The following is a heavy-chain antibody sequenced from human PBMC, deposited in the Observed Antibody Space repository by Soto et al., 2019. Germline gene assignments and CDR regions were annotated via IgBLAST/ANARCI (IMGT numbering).Heavy chain of an antibody. D-gene: IGHD1-20*01. CDR1: GGTFSSYA. V-gene: IGHV1-69*06. J-gene: IGHJ6*02. CDR3: ARSWAIITLGYYYGMDV. CDR2: IIPIFGTA. Sequence: VASVKVSCKASGGTFSSYAISWVRQAPGQGLEWMGGIIPIFGTANYAQKFQGRVTITADKSTSTAYMELSSLRSEDTAVYYCARSWAIITLGYYYGMDVWGQGTTVTVSS.